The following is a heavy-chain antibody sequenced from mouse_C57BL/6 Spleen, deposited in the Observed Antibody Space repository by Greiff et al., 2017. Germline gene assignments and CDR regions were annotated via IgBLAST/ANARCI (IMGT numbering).Heavy chain of an antibody. Sequence: EVMLVESEGGLVQPGSSMKLSCTASGFTFSDYYMAWVRQVPEKGLEWVANINYDGSSTYYLDSLKSRFIISRDNAKNILYLQMSSLESEDTATYYCARDRGYDGYYAMDDWGQGTSVTVSS. CDR2: INYDGSST. CDR3: ARDRGYDGYYAMDD. D-gene: IGHD2-2*01. V-gene: IGHV5-16*01. CDR1: GFTFSDYY. J-gene: IGHJ4*01.